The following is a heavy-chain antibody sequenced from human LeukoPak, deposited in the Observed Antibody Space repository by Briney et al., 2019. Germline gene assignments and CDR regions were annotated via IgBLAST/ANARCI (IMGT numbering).Heavy chain of an antibody. Sequence: GRSLSLSCAASGLTFSTYAMHWVRQAPGKGLEWVAVIWYDRTNKYYADSVKGRFTISRDNSKNTLYLQMSSLRAEDTAVYYCARDRLTTVTTFHFDYWDQGTLVTVSS. CDR3: ARDRLTTVTTFHFDY. D-gene: IGHD4-17*01. CDR1: GLTFSTYA. CDR2: IWYDRTNK. J-gene: IGHJ4*02. V-gene: IGHV3-33*01.